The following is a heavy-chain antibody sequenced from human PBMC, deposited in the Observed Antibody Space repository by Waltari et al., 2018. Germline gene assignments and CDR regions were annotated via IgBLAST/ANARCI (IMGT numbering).Heavy chain of an antibody. Sequence: QMQLVQSGAEVKKPGASVKVSCKASGYTFSAYFMHWVRQAPGQGLEWMGRIDPNSGGTNYAQKFQGRVTMTRDTSISTIYMELRRLTFDDTALYYCARDASTAVPEGDAFDIWGQGTMVAVSA. CDR3: ARDASTAVPEGDAFDI. V-gene: IGHV1-2*06. CDR2: IDPNSGGT. D-gene: IGHD6-19*01. J-gene: IGHJ3*02. CDR1: GYTFSAYF.